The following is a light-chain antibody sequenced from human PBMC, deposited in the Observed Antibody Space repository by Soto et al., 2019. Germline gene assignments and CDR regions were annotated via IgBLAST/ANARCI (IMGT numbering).Light chain of an antibody. CDR1: ESISSW. V-gene: IGKV1-5*01. J-gene: IGKJ5*01. Sequence: DIQMTQSPSTLSASVGDRVTITCRASESISSWLAWYQQKPGQVPKVLIYDASNLETGVPSRFSGSGSGTEFTLTISSLQPDDFATYYCQQYNSYPPFGPGTRLEIK. CDR3: QQYNSYPP. CDR2: DAS.